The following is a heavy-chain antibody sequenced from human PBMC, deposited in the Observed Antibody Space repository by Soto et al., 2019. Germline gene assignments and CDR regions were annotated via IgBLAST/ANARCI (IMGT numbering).Heavy chain of an antibody. CDR3: AKDRLGGNFDY. CDR1: GFTFNNYA. V-gene: IGHV3-23*01. Sequence: GSLRLSCAASGFTFNNYAMNWVRQAPGKGFEWVATISGTGGSTYYADSVKGRFTISRDNSKNTLYLQMNSLRVEDTAVYYCAKDRLGGNFDYWGQGTQVTVSS. CDR2: ISGTGGST. J-gene: IGHJ4*02.